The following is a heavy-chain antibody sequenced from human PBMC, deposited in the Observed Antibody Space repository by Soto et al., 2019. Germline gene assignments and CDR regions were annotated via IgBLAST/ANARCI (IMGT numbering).Heavy chain of an antibody. CDR1: GGTFSSYA. CDR3: ARRAHTPRRGVGYSYYGMGV. Sequence: ASVKVSCKASGGTFSSYAISWVRQAPGQGLERMGGIIPIFGTANYAQKFQGSVTITADESTSTAYMELSSLRSEDTAVYYCARRAHTPRRGVGYSYYGMGVRGQGTPVPVS. V-gene: IGHV1-69*13. J-gene: IGHJ6*02. D-gene: IGHD3-10*01. CDR2: IIPIFGTA.